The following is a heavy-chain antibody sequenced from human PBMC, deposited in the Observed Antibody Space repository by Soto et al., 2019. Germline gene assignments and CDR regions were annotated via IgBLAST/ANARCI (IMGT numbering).Heavy chain of an antibody. CDR2: ISYDGSDK. V-gene: IGHV3-30*18. J-gene: IGHJ5*02. D-gene: IGHD3-22*01. CDR3: AKDPYDKIGLVISWLDA. CDR1: EFTFSGYG. Sequence: QVQLVESGGGVVQPGRSLRLSCVASEFTFSGYGMHWVRQAPGKGLEWVAVISYDGSDKYYADSVKGRFTISRDNAKDTLFLQMNSLRVEDTGVYYCAKDPYDKIGLVISWLDAWGQGTLVTVSS.